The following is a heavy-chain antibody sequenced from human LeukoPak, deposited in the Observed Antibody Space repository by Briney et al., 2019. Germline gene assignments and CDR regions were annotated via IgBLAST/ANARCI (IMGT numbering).Heavy chain of an antibody. J-gene: IGHJ4*02. CDR3: ARGDVSGSYGALSG. Sequence: ASVKVSFKAFGYTFTSYDINWVRQATGQGLEWMGWRNPNSCNTGYAQKFQGRVTMTRNTSISTAYMKLSSLRSEDTAVYYCARGDVSGSYGALSGWGQGTLVTVSS. V-gene: IGHV1-8*01. D-gene: IGHD1-26*01. CDR1: GYTFTSYD. CDR2: RNPNSCNT.